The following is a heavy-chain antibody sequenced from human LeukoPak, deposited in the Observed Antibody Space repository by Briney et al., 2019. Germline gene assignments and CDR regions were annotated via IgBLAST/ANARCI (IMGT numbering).Heavy chain of an antibody. Sequence: GASVKVSCKASGYTFTGYYMHWVRQAPGQGLEWMGGIIPLFGTANYAQRFQGRVTIIADKSTSTAYMELSSLRSEDTAVYYCASATLRCSGGSCYEMDVWGKGTTVTVSS. V-gene: IGHV1-69*06. CDR2: IIPLFGTA. CDR1: GYTFTGYY. D-gene: IGHD2-15*01. CDR3: ASATLRCSGGSCYEMDV. J-gene: IGHJ6*04.